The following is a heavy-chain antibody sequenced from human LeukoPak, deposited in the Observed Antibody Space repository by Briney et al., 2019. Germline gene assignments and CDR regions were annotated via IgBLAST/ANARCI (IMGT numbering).Heavy chain of an antibody. CDR3: AREELGFEVYDYDY. J-gene: IGHJ4*02. V-gene: IGHV4-39*07. CDR1: GGSISSSSYY. CDR2: IYYSGST. D-gene: IGHD5/OR15-5a*01. Sequence: SETLSLTCTVSGGSISSSSYYWGWIRQPPGKGLEWIGSIYYSGSTYYNPSLKSRVTISVDTSKNQFSLKLSSVTAADTAVYYCAREELGFEVYDYDYWGQGTLVTVSS.